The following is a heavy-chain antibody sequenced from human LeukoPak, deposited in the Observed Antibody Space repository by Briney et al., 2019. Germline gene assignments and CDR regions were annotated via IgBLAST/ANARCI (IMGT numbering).Heavy chain of an antibody. CDR2: ISGSGGST. Sequence: GGSLRLSCAASGFTFDDYGMTWVRQAPGRGLEWVSAISGSGGSTYYADSVKGRFTISRDNSKNTLYLQMNSLRAEDTAVYYCAKGPYYYDSSGYPRGYWGQGTLVTVSS. J-gene: IGHJ4*02. D-gene: IGHD3-22*01. V-gene: IGHV3-23*01. CDR1: GFTFDDYG. CDR3: AKGPYYYDSSGYPRGY.